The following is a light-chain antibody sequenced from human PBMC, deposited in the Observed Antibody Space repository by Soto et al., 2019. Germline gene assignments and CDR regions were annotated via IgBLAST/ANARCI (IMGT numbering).Light chain of an antibody. CDR3: QLYDSPSYT. CDR1: QSVSSSY. J-gene: IGKJ2*01. Sequence: EIVLTQSPGTLSLSPGERATLSCRASQSVSSSYLAWYQQKPGQAPRLLIYGASSRATGIPDRFSGSGSGTDFTLTISGLEPEDFAVYYCQLYDSPSYTFGQGTKVDI. V-gene: IGKV3-20*01. CDR2: GAS.